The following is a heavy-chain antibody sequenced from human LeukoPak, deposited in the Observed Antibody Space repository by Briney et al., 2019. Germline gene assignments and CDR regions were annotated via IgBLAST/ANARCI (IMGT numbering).Heavy chain of an antibody. D-gene: IGHD1-20*01. J-gene: IGHJ4*02. V-gene: IGHV3-23*01. CDR1: GFTFDVYA. Sequence: PGGSLRLSCAASGFTFDVYAMHWVRQAPGKGLEWVSAISSSGGSTDYTDSVKGRFTISRDNSKNTLYLQMNSLRAEDTAVYYCAKKMSITAASQVDYWGQGTLVTVSS. CDR2: ISSSGGST. CDR3: AKKMSITAASQVDY.